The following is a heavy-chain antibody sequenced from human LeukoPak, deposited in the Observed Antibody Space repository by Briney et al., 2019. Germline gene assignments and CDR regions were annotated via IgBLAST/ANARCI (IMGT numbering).Heavy chain of an antibody. CDR1: GYTFTSYD. CDR3: AREGSSGWYSDWFDP. CDR2: INPNSGGT. Sequence: ASVKVSCKASGYTFTSYDINWVRQATGQGLEWMGWINPNSGGTNYAQKFQGRVTMTRDTSISTAYMELSRLRSDDTAVYYCAREGSSGWYSDWFDPWGQGTLVTVSS. J-gene: IGHJ5*02. D-gene: IGHD6-19*01. V-gene: IGHV1-2*02.